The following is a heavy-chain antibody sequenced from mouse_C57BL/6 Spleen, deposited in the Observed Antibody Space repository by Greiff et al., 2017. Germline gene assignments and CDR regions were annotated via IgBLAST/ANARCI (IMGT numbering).Heavy chain of an antibody. V-gene: IGHV1-18*01. D-gene: IGHD1-1*01. CDR3: ARGAYYYGSSYWYFDV. J-gene: IGHJ1*03. CDR1: GYTFTDYN. CDR2: INPNNGGT. Sequence: DVQLQESGPELVKPGASVKIPCKASGYTFTDYNMDWVKQSHGKSLEWIGDINPNNGGTIYNQKFKGKATLTVYKSSSTAYMELRSLTSEDTAVYYGARGAYYYGSSYWYFDVWGTGTTVTVSS.